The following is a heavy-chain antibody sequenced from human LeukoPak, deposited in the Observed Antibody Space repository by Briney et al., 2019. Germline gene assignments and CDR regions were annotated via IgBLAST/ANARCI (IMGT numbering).Heavy chain of an antibody. CDR1: GFTLTNAW. Sequence: GGSLRLSCAASGFTLTNAWMNWVRQAPGKGLEWVSAISGSGGSTYYADSVKGRFTISRDNSKNTLYLQMNSLRAEDTAVYYCAKDGEVYYYGSGSYFDYWGQGTLVTVSS. V-gene: IGHV3-23*01. CDR3: AKDGEVYYYGSGSYFDY. D-gene: IGHD3-10*01. CDR2: ISGSGGST. J-gene: IGHJ4*02.